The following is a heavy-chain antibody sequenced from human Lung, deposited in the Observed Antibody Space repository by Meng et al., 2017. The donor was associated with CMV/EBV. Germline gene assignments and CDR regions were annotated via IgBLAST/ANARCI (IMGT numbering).Heavy chain of an antibody. V-gene: IGHV3-7*01. Sequence: GGSLRLSCAASGLTFNSYWMSWVRQAPGEGLEWVGNIKHDGSETHYLDSVKGRFTISRDNAKKSMYLQMNSLRVDDTAVYFCATGSGDYGAWGQGTLVTVSS. J-gene: IGHJ5*02. CDR3: ATGSGDYGA. CDR1: GLTFNSYW. D-gene: IGHD3-10*01. CDR2: IKHDGSET.